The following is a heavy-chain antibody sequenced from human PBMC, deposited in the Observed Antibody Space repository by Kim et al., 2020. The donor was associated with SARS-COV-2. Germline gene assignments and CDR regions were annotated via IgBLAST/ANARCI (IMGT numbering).Heavy chain of an antibody. CDR2: ISSSSTI. V-gene: IGHV3-48*04. D-gene: IGHD1-26*01. J-gene: IGHJ3*02. CDR3: ARDRKWELLIRVAGAFDI. CDR1: GFTFSSYS. Sequence: GGSLRLSCAASGFTFSSYSMNWVRQAPGKGLEWVSYISSSSTIYYADSVKGRFTISRDNAKNSLYLQMNSLRAEDTAVYYCARDRKWELLIRVAGAFDIWGQGTMVTVSS.